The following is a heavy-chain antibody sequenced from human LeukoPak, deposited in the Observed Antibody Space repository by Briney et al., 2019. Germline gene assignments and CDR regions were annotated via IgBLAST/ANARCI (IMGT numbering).Heavy chain of an antibody. CDR1: GYTLTELS. CDR3: ARGKLTMVRGVRYYYMDV. D-gene: IGHD3-10*01. J-gene: IGHJ6*03. CDR2: FDPEDGET. V-gene: IGHV1-24*01. Sequence: ASVKVSCKVSGYTLTELSIHWVRQAPGKGLEWMGGFDPEDGETIYAQKFQGRVTMTEDTSTDTAYMELSSLRSDDTAVYYCARGKLTMVRGVRYYYMDVWGKGTTVTISS.